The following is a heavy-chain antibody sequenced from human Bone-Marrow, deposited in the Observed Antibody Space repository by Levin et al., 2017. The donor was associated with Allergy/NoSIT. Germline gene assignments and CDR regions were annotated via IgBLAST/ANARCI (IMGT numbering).Heavy chain of an antibody. V-gene: IGHV3-15*01. CDR2: MKSRASGGTI. D-gene: IGHD3-22*01. CDR3: VHDGSGDYRLNS. J-gene: IGHJ4*02. CDR1: GLKFSDAW. Sequence: GGSLRLSCAVSGLKFSDAWMTWVRQAPGKGLEWVGRMKSRASGGTIDDAAPVKGRFTISRDDSKNTLYLQMNSLKTEDTAVYYCVHDGSGDYRLNSWGQGTLVTVSS.